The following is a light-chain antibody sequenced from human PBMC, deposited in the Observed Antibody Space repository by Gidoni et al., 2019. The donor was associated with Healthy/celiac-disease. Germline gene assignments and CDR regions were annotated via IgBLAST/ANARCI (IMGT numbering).Light chain of an antibody. CDR1: QSVSSSY. V-gene: IGKV3-20*01. CDR3: QQDGSSIT. J-gene: IGKJ5*01. CDR2: GAS. Sequence: IVLTQSPGTLSLSPGERATLSCRASQSVSSSYLAWYQQKPGQAPRLLIYGASSRATGIPDRFSGSGSGTDFTLTISRLEPEDFAGYYCQQDGSSITFXQXTRLEIK.